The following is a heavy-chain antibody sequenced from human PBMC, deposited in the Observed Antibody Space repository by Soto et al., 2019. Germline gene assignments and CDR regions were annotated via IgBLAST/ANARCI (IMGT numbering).Heavy chain of an antibody. CDR2: IYPGDSDT. CDR3: ARHRVGYCTNGVCYTGSYYYYYYMDV. D-gene: IGHD2-8*01. Sequence: GESLKISCKGSGYSFTSYWIGWVRQMPGKGLEWMGIIYPGDSDTRYSPSFQGQVTISADKSISTAYLQWSSLKASDTAMYYCARHRVGYCTNGVCYTGSYYYYYYMDVWGKGTTVTVSS. V-gene: IGHV5-51*01. CDR1: GYSFTSYW. J-gene: IGHJ6*03.